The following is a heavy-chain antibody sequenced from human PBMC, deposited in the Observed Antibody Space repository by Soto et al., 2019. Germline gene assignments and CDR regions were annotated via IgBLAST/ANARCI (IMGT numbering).Heavy chain of an antibody. CDR2: ISYDGSNK. CDR3: ARSPPSGYSYGYEYYYGMDV. V-gene: IGHV3-30-3*01. CDR1: GFTFSSCT. D-gene: IGHD5-18*01. Sequence: XESLSLTCAASGFTFSSCTMQWLLRAPGKGREGLAVISYDGSNKYYADSVKGRFTISRDNSKNTLYLQMNSLRAEDTAVYYCARSPPSGYSYGYEYYYGMDVWGQGTTVTVSS. J-gene: IGHJ6*02.